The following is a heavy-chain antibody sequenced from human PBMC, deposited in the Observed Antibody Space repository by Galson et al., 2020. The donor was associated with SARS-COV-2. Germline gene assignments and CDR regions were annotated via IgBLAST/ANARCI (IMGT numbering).Heavy chain of an antibody. V-gene: IGHV3-48*03. CDR1: GFTFTSHE. Sequence: SLKISFASSGFTFTSHELHWVRQAPGKGLEWISYISDSGSNIYYAEPVKGRFTLSRDSAKSSVYLQMTRLRAEDTAVYYFASPYLAAASFFGAVDRWGRVTMVTVSS. CDR3: ASPYLAAASFFGAVDR. CDR2: ISDSGSNI. J-gene: IGHJ3*01. D-gene: IGHD6-13*01.